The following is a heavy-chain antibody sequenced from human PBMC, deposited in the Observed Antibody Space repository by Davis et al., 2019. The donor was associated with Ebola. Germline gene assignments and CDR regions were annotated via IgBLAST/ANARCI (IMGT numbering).Heavy chain of an antibody. CDR3: ARAFEYRAIGYYYYGMDV. J-gene: IGHJ6*02. CDR1: GYTFTSYY. V-gene: IGHV1-46*01. D-gene: IGHD6-6*01. Sequence: AASVKVSCKASGYTFTSYYMHWVRQAPGQGLEWMGIINPSGGSTSYAQKLQGWVTMTRDTSISTAYMELSRLRSDDTAVYYCARAFEYRAIGYYYYGMDVWGQGTTVTVSS. CDR2: INPSGGST.